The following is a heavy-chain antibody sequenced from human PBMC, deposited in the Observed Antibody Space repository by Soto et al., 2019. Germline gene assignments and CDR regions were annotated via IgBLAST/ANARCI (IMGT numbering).Heavy chain of an antibody. D-gene: IGHD3-22*01. CDR1: GFTFSDYY. CDR2: ISSSGSTI. V-gene: IGHV3-11*01. J-gene: IGHJ3*02. CDR3: ARAVLTYYYDSSGLAFDI. Sequence: GGSLRLSCAASGFTFSDYYMSWIRQAPGKGLEWVSYISSSGSTIYYADSVKGRFTISRDNAKNSLYLQMNSLRAEDTAVYYCARAVLTYYYDSSGLAFDIWGQGTMVTVSS.